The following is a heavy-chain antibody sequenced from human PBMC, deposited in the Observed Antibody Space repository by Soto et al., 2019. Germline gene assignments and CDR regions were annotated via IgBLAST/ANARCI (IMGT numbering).Heavy chain of an antibody. Sequence: QVQLVESGGGVVQPGRSLRLSCAPSGFSFSIYGMHWVRQAPGKGLQWVAAISYDGSERYYADSVKGRFTISRDNSNNTLYLQMNSLRAEDTAVYYCAKDAVSGSRRVPFNYYGMDVWGQGTTVTVSS. D-gene: IGHD3-10*01. CDR1: GFSFSIYG. J-gene: IGHJ6*02. CDR2: ISYDGSER. V-gene: IGHV3-30*18. CDR3: AKDAVSGSRRVPFNYYGMDV.